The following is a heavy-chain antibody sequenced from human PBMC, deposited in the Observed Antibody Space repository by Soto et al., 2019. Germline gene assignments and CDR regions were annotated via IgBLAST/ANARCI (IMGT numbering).Heavy chain of an antibody. D-gene: IGHD3-10*01. V-gene: IGHV1-69*02. CDR2: IIPILGIA. CDR1: GGTFSSYT. CDR3: VSFGELNGVFDY. J-gene: IGHJ4*02. Sequence: QVQLVQSGAEVKKPGSSVKVSCKASGGTFSSYTISWVRQAPGQGLEWMGRIIPILGIANYAQKFQGRVTITADKSTSKAYMELSSLRSEDTAVYYCVSFGELNGVFDYWGQGTLVTVSS.